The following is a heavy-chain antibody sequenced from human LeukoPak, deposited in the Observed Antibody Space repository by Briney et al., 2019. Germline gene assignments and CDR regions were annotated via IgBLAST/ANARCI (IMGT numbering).Heavy chain of an antibody. V-gene: IGHV3-21*04. CDR1: GFIFSSYT. D-gene: IGHD3-10*01. J-gene: IGHJ4*02. Sequence: PGGSLRLSCAASGFIFSSYTMNWVRQAPGKGLEWVSSISSSGTYIYFADSVKGRFTISRDNSKNTLYLQMNSLRAEDTAVYYCARSKYYYNSGSYNNGPQYYFDYWGQGTLVTVSS. CDR2: ISSSGTYI. CDR3: ARSKYYYNSGSYNNGPQYYFDY.